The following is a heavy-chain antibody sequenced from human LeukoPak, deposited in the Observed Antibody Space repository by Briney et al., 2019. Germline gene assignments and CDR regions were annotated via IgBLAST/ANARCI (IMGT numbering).Heavy chain of an antibody. CDR3: ARLTRLSSSPDRYYFDY. J-gene: IGHJ4*02. Sequence: PSETLSLTCTVSGGSISSYYWSWIRQPPGKGLEWIGHIHSSGSTNYNPSLKSRVSISVATSKNQFYLKLSSVTAADTAVYYCARLTRLSSSPDRYYFDYWGQGTLVTVSS. CDR2: IHSSGST. CDR1: GGSISSYY. V-gene: IGHV4-4*09. D-gene: IGHD6-6*01.